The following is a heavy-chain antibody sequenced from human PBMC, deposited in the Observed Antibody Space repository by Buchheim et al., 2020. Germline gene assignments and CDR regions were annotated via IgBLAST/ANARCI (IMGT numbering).Heavy chain of an antibody. V-gene: IGHV3-30*18. J-gene: IGHJ4*02. CDR3: AKSFRQLEAYYFDY. CDR2: LSYDGSNK. D-gene: IGHD6-13*01. CDR1: GFTFSSYG. Sequence: QVQLVESGGGVVQPGGSLRLSCAAPGFTFSSYGMHWVRQAPGKGLEWVAVLSYDGSNKNYADSVKGRFTISRDNSKNTLFLQMNSLRAEDTAVYYCAKSFRQLEAYYFDYWGQGTL.